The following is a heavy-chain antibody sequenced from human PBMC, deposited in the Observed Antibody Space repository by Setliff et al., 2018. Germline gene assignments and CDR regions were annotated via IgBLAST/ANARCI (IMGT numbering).Heavy chain of an antibody. CDR2: ISGSTDNT. J-gene: IGHJ4*02. Sequence: ASVKVSCKASGGTFSSYAIDWVRQAPGQGLEWMGWISGSTDNTNYAQKFRGRVTLTKDTSTNTKYMELRSLRSDDTAMYYCARDTHQWDLLYFDSWGQGTLVTVSS. V-gene: IGHV1-18*01. CDR3: ARDTHQWDLLYFDS. D-gene: IGHD1-26*01. CDR1: GGTFSSYA.